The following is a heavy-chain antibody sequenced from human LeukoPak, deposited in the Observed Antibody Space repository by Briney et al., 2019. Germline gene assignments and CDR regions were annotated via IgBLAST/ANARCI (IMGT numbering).Heavy chain of an antibody. CDR1: GYTFTDYY. J-gene: IGHJ5*02. CDR2: VDPEDGET. Sequence: RASVKVSCKVSGYTFTDYYMHWVQQAPGKGLEWMGLVDPEDGETIYAEKFQGRVTITADTSTDTAYMELSSLRSEDTAVYYCVCPIAVAGIYWFDPWGQGTLVTVSS. V-gene: IGHV1-69-2*01. CDR3: VCPIAVAGIYWFDP. D-gene: IGHD6-19*01.